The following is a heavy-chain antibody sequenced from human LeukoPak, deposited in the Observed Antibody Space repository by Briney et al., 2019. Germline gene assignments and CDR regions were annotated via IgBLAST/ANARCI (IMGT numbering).Heavy chain of an antibody. V-gene: IGHV1-69*04. J-gene: IGHJ6*02. CDR3: ARGAWNGYYYGMDV. CDR1: GGTFSSYA. CDR2: IIPILGIA. Sequence: SVKVSCKASGGTFSSYAISWVRQAPGQGLGWMGRIIPILGIANYAQKFQGRVTITADKSTSTAYMELSSLRSEDTAVYYCARGAWNGYYYGMDVWGQGTTVTVSS. D-gene: IGHD1-1*01.